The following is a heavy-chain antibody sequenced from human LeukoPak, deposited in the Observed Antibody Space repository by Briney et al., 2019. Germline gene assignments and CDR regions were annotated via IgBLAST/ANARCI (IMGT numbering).Heavy chain of an antibody. CDR3: ARAVSAHYYYYYMDV. J-gene: IGHJ6*03. Sequence: PGGSLRLSCAASGFTFSSYSMNWVRQAPGKGLEWVSYISSSSSTIYYADSVKGRFTISRDNAKNSLYLQMNSLRAEDTAVYYCARAVSAHYYYYYMDVWGKGTTVTVSS. V-gene: IGHV3-48*01. CDR1: GFTFSSYS. CDR2: ISSSSSTI.